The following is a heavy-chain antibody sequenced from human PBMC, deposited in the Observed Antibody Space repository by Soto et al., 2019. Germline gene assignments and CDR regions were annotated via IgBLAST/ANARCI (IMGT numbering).Heavy chain of an antibody. Sequence: QVQLVQSGAEVKKPGASVKVSCKASGYTFTSYAMHWVRQAPGQRLEWMGWINAGNSNTKYSQKFQGRVTITRDTSASTAYMELSSLRSEDTAVYYCARAGSYDFWSGYYSPFDYWGQGTLVTVSS. V-gene: IGHV1-3*01. J-gene: IGHJ4*02. CDR2: INAGNSNT. CDR1: GYTFTSYA. CDR3: ARAGSYDFWSGYYSPFDY. D-gene: IGHD3-3*01.